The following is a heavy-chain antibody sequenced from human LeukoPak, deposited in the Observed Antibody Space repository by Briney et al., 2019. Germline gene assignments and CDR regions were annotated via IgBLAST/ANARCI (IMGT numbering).Heavy chain of an antibody. CDR2: ISGSGGST. J-gene: IGHJ4*02. V-gene: IGHV3-23*01. CDR1: GFTFSSYA. D-gene: IGHD6-13*01. Sequence: GGSLRLSCAASGFTFSSYAMSWVRQAPGKGLEWVSAISGSGGSTYYADSVKGRFTISRDNSKNTLYLQMNSLRAEDTAVYYCAKDRGRYSSSWNYFDYWGQGTPVTVSS. CDR3: AKDRGRYSSSWNYFDY.